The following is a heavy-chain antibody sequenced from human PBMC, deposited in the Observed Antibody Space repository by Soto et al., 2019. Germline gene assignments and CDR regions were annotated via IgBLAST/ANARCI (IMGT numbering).Heavy chain of an antibody. D-gene: IGHD3-3*01. V-gene: IGHV4-61*01. CDR2: IYDNRTF. J-gene: IGHJ4*02. CDR3: SRGTIASSNSHYFDF. CDR1: GGSVRSGSFY. Sequence: SETLALTCTVSGGSVRSGSFYWSWIRQPPGKGLEWIGFIYDNRTFNYNASLKSRVTISVDTSKHQFSLKLSSVTAADTAVYYCSRGTIASSNSHYFDFSGQGAMVPVT.